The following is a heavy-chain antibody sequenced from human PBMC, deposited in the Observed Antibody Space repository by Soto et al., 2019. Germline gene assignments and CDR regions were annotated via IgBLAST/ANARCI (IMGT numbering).Heavy chain of an antibody. CDR2: ISYDGSNK. CDR3: ARGSWQQLVLPLDY. Sequence: QVQLVESGGGVVQPGRSLRLSCAASGFTFSSYAMHWVRQAPGKGLEWVAVISYDGSNKYYADSVKGRFTISRDNSKNTLYLQMNSLRAEDTAVYYCARGSWQQLVLPLDYWGQGTLVTVSS. D-gene: IGHD6-13*01. J-gene: IGHJ4*02. CDR1: GFTFSSYA. V-gene: IGHV3-30-3*01.